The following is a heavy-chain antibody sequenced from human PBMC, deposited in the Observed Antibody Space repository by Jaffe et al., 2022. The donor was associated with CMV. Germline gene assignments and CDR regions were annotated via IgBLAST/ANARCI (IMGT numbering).Heavy chain of an antibody. CDR2: INHSGST. D-gene: IGHD3-22*01. Sequence: QVQLQQWGAGLLKPSETLSLTCAVYGGSFSGYYWSWIRQPPGKGLEWIGEINHSGSTNYNPSLKSRVTISVDTSKNQFSLKLSSVTAADTAVYYCARGGLRSSGYYPKHNWFDPWGQGTLVTVSS. CDR1: GGSFSGYY. J-gene: IGHJ5*02. CDR3: ARGGLRSSGYYPKHNWFDP. V-gene: IGHV4-34*01.